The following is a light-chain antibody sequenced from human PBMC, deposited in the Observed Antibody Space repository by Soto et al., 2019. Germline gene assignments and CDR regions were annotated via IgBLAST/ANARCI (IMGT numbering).Light chain of an antibody. J-gene: IGKJ1*01. CDR2: GAS. Sequence: EIVMTQSLASLSVSPGGRATLSCSASQSVSSNLAWYQQNPGQAPRFLIYGASTRATGMPARFSGSGSRTEFTPTISSLQSEDFAVYYCQQYNNWPRTFGQGTKVDIK. CDR3: QQYNNWPRT. CDR1: QSVSSN. V-gene: IGKV3-15*01.